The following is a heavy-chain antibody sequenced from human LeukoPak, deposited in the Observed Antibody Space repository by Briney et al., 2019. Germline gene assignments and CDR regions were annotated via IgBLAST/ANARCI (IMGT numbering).Heavy chain of an antibody. Sequence: SETLSLTCTVSGGSISSYYWSWIRQPPGKGLEWIGYIYYSGSTNYNPSLKSRVTISVDTSKNQFSLKLSSVTAADTAVYYCARGRGYSYEEFDYWGQGTLVTVSS. J-gene: IGHJ4*02. V-gene: IGHV4-59*01. D-gene: IGHD5-18*01. CDR3: ARGRGYSYEEFDY. CDR2: IYYSGST. CDR1: GGSISSYY.